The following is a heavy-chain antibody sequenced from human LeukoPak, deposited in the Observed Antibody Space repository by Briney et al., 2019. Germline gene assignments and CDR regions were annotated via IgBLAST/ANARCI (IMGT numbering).Heavy chain of an antibody. V-gene: IGHV1-69*13. CDR1: GGTFSSYA. Sequence: ASVKVSCKASGGTFSSYAISWVRQAPGQGLEWMGGIIPIFGTANYAQKFQSRVTITADESTSTAYMELSSLRSEDTAVYYCARTNYDSSGYWFDPWGQGTLVTVSS. CDR2: IIPIFGTA. D-gene: IGHD3-22*01. J-gene: IGHJ5*02. CDR3: ARTNYDSSGYWFDP.